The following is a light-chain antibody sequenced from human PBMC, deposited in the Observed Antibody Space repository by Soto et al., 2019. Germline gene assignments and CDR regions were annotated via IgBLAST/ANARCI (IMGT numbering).Light chain of an antibody. J-gene: IGKJ1*01. CDR2: GAS. CDR1: QSVYSS. CDR3: QQYNNWPPWT. V-gene: IGKV3-15*01. Sequence: ETVITQAPATLSVSPGERATLFCRASQSVYSSLAWYQQKPGQAPRLLIYGASTRATGIPARFSGSGSGTEFTLTISRLQSEDFAVYYCQQYNNWPPWTFGQGTKVDIK.